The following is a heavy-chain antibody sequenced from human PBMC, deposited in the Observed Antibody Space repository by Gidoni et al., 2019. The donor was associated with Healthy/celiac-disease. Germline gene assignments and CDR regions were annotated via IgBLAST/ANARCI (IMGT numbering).Heavy chain of an antibody. D-gene: IGHD1-26*01. CDR1: GFTFSSYA. V-gene: IGHV3-23*01. CDR2: ISGSGGST. J-gene: IGHJ4*02. Sequence: EVQLLESGGGLVQPGGSLRLSCAASGFTFSSYAMSWVRQAHGKGLEWVSAISGSGGSTYYADSVKGRFTISRDNSKNTLYLQMNSLRAEDTAVYYCAKDTGWESLGFDYWGQGTLVTVSS. CDR3: AKDTGWESLGFDY.